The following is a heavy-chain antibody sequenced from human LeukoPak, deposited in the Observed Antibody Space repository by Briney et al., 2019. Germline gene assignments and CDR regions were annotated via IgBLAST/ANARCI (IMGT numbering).Heavy chain of an antibody. V-gene: IGHV4-30-2*01. CDR1: GGSISSGGYY. CDR3: ARGVCSSTSCYSYYFDY. Sequence: PSQTMSLTCTVSGGSISSGGYYWSWIRQPPGKGLEWIGYIYHSGSTYYNPSLKSRVTISVDRSKNQFSLKLSSVTAADTAVYYCARGVCSSTSCYSYYFDYWGQGTLVTVSS. CDR2: IYHSGST. J-gene: IGHJ4*02. D-gene: IGHD2-2*01.